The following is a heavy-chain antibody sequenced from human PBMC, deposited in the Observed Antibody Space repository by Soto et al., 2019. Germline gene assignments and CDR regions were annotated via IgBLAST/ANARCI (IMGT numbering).Heavy chain of an antibody. CDR1: GFTFSSYR. Sequence: EVQLVESGGDLVQPGGSLRLSCAASGFTFSSYRMHWVRQAPGKGLVWVSSINSDGSTNHADSVKGRFTISRDNAKNTLHLQMNSLRVEDTAVYYCTRDREGLAYWGQGTLVTVSS. J-gene: IGHJ4*02. V-gene: IGHV3-74*01. CDR3: TRDREGLAY. CDR2: INSDGST.